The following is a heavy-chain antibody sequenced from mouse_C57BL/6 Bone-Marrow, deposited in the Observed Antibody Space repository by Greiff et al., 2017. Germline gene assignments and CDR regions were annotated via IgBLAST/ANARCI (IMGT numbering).Heavy chain of an antibody. J-gene: IGHJ2*01. CDR2: IDPSDSYT. CDR3: ARGAY. V-gene: IGHV1-69*01. Sequence: QVPLQQPGAELVMPGASVKLSCKASGYTITGYWMHWVKQRPGQGLEWIGEIDPSDSYTNYNQKFKGKSTLTVYKSSSTAYMQLSSRTSDDSAVYYCARGAYWGQGTTLTVSS. CDR1: GYTITGYW.